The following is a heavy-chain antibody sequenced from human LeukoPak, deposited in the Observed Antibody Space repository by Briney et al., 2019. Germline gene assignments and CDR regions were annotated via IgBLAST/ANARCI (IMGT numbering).Heavy chain of an antibody. CDR3: ARDKYDFDSSGYYFYYGMEV. CDR2: IYTSGST. V-gene: IGHV4-4*07. Sequence: PSETLSLTCTVSGGSISSYYWSWIRQPAGKGLEWIGRIYTSGSTNYNPSLKSRVTMSVDTSKNQFSLKLSSVTAADTAVYYCARDKYDFDSSGYYFYYGMEVWGQGTTVTVSS. J-gene: IGHJ6*02. D-gene: IGHD3-22*01. CDR1: GGSISSYY.